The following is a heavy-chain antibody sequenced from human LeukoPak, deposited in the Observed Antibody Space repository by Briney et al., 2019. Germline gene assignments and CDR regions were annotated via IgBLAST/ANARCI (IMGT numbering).Heavy chain of an antibody. CDR1: GFTFSGYG. Sequence: GGTLRLSCAASGFTFSGYGMSWVRQAPGKGLKWVSAISGSGGSTYYADSVKGRITISRDNSKNTLYLQMNSLRAEDTAVYYCAKGVGHCSGGSCQQFDYWGQGTLVTVSS. D-gene: IGHD2-15*01. J-gene: IGHJ4*02. CDR3: AKGVGHCSGGSCQQFDY. V-gene: IGHV3-23*01. CDR2: ISGSGGST.